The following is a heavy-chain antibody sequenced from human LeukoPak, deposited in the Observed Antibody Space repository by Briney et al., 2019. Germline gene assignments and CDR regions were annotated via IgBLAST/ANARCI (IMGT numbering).Heavy chain of an antibody. V-gene: IGHV3-64*02. CDR3: ARDGDGSGSLGY. CDR1: GFTFSSYA. J-gene: IGHJ4*02. Sequence: GGSPRLSCAASGFTFSSYAMHWVRQAPGKGLEYVSAISSNGGSTYYADSVRGRFTISRDNSKNTLYLQMGSLRAEDMAVYYCARDGDGSGSLGYWGQGTLVTVSS. D-gene: IGHD3-10*01. CDR2: ISSNGGST.